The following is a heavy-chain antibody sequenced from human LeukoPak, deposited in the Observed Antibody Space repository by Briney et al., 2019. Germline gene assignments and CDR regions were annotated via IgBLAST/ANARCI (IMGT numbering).Heavy chain of an antibody. J-gene: IGHJ3*02. D-gene: IGHD3-16*01. CDR2: ITSSSAYI. CDR1: GFTFSSYS. V-gene: IGHV3-21*01. Sequence: PGGSLRLSCAASGFTFSSYSMNWVRQAPGKGLEWVSSITSSSAYIYYADSVKGRFTLSRDDAKNSVYLQMNSLRADDTAVYFCARDGARRDAFDIWGQGTMVTVSS. CDR3: ARDGARRDAFDI.